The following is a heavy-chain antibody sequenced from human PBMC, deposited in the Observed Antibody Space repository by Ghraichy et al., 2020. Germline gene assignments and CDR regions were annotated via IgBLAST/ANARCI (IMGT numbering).Heavy chain of an antibody. Sequence: GGSLRLSCEASGFTFSVYAMSWVRQAPGKGLEWVSIMGGNGDYINYAESVKGRFTISRDNSKNTLYLQMNSLRAEDTAVFYCAKNKGMLIRDYHFDHWGRGTVVPGSP. CDR3: AKNKGMLIRDYHFDH. CDR2: MGGNGDYI. D-gene: IGHD3-16*01. CDR1: GFTFSVYA. V-gene: IGHV3-23*01. J-gene: IGHJ4*02.